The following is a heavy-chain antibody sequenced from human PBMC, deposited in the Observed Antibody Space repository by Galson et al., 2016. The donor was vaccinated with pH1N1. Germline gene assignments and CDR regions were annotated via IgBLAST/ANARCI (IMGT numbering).Heavy chain of an antibody. V-gene: IGHV2-5*01. Sequence: PALVKPPQTLTLTCTFSGFSLRTSGVGVGWIRQPPGKALEWLAVIYWNDDKRCRPPLKSRLTITKDTSKNQVVLTMTNMDPVDTATYYCARFLYGDYSNYFDPWGQGTLVTVSS. CDR3: ARFLYGDYSNYFDP. J-gene: IGHJ5*02. CDR1: GFSLRTSGVG. CDR2: IYWNDDK. D-gene: IGHD4-17*01.